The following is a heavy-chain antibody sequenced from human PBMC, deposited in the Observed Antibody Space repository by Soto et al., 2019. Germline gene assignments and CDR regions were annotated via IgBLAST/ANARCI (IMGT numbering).Heavy chain of an antibody. Sequence: EVQLLESGGGLVQPGGSLRLSCAASGFTFRNYAMNWVRQAPGKGLEWVSGISGSGGSTYYADSVKGRFTISRDNSKNTLYLQMNSLRAEDTAVYYCAKDPSGGWYSGWFDPWGQGTLVTVSS. CDR2: ISGSGGST. CDR3: AKDPSGGWYSGWFDP. CDR1: GFTFRNYA. D-gene: IGHD6-19*01. V-gene: IGHV3-23*01. J-gene: IGHJ5*02.